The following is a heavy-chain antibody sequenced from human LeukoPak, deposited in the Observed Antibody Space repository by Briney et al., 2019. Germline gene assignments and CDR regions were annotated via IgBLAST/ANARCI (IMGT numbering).Heavy chain of an antibody. CDR1: GGSFSGYY. V-gene: IGHV4-34*01. CDR2: INHSGST. J-gene: IGHJ6*02. D-gene: IGHD3-10*01. Sequence: SETLSLTCAVYGGSFSGYYWSWIRQPPGKGLEWIGEINHSGSTNYNPSLKSRVTISVDTPKNQFSLKPSSVTAADTAVYYCASSWVRGVIKWYYYGMDVWGQGTTVTVSS. CDR3: ASSWVRGVIKWYYYGMDV.